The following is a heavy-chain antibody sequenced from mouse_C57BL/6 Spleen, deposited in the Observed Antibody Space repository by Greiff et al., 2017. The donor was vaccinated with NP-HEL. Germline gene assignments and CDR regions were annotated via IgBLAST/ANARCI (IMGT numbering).Heavy chain of an antibody. D-gene: IGHD2-4*01. Sequence: EVKLMESGAELVKPGASVKLSCTASGFNIKDYYMHWVKQRTEQGLEWIGGIDPEDGETKYAPKFQGKATITADTSSNTAYLQLSSLTSEDTAVYYCAGYYDYVGGPYAMDYWGQGTSVTVSS. J-gene: IGHJ4*01. CDR1: GFNIKDYY. CDR2: IDPEDGET. CDR3: AGYYDYVGGPYAMDY. V-gene: IGHV14-2*01.